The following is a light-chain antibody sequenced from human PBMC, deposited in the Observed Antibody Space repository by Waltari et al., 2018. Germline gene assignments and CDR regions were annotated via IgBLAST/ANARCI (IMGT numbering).Light chain of an antibody. Sequence: EIVMTQSPATLSVSPGERATLSCMASQSVASNLAWYRQKPGQTPRLLIYGASTRATGVPARFSGSGSGTEFTLTISSLQSEDFAVYYCQHYNNWITFGQGTRLEIK. V-gene: IGKV3-15*01. CDR3: QHYNNWIT. J-gene: IGKJ5*01. CDR1: QSVASN. CDR2: GAS.